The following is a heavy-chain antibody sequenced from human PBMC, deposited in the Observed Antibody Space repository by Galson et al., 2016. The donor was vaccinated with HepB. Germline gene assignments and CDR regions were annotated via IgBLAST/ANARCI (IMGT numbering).Heavy chain of an antibody. V-gene: IGHV4-31*03. CDR3: ARDKNERGYSYGHFDY. D-gene: IGHD5-18*01. CDR1: GGSISSGGYY. J-gene: IGHJ4*02. CDR2: IHYSGST. Sequence: TLSLTCTVSGGSISSGGYYWSWIRQHPGKGLEWIGYIHYSGSTYYNPSLESRVSISVDTSKNQVSLKLSSVTAAATAVYYCARDKNERGYSYGHFDYWGQGALVTVSS.